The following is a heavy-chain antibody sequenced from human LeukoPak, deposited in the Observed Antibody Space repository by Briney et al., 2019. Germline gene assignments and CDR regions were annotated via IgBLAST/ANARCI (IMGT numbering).Heavy chain of an antibody. CDR1: GGSISSGSYY. J-gene: IGHJ3*02. CDR3: ARANYYDTSGYSRGAFDI. V-gene: IGHV4-61*02. CDR2: IYTSGST. D-gene: IGHD3-22*01. Sequence: SETLSLTCTVSGGSISSGSYYWSWIRQPAGKGLEWIGRIYTSGSTYYNPSLKSRVTISVDTSKNQFSLKLSSVTAADTAVYYCARANYYDTSGYSRGAFDIWGQGTMVTVSS.